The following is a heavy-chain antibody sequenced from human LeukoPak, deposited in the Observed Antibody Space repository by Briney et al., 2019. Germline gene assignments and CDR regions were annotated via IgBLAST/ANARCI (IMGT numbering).Heavy chain of an antibody. CDR1: GGSFSGYY. CDR3: ARLLRGWELLNQGY. J-gene: IGHJ4*02. CDR2: INHSGST. V-gene: IGHV4-34*01. Sequence: SETLSLTCAVYGGSFSGYYWSWIRQPPGKGLEWIGEINHSGSTNYNPSLKSRVTISIDTSKNQFSLKLTSVTAADTAVYYCARLLRGWELLNQGYWGQGTLVTVSS. D-gene: IGHD1-26*01.